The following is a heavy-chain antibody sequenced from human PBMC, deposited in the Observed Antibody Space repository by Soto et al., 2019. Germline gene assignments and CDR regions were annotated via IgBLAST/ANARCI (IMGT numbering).Heavy chain of an antibody. D-gene: IGHD3-3*01. V-gene: IGHV4-34*01. J-gene: IGHJ4*02. CDR1: GGSFSGYY. Sequence: QVQLQQWGAGLLKPSETLSLTCAVYGGSFSGYYWSWIRQPPGKGLEWIGEINHSGSTNYNPSLKTATTVSVDNTSNNFSRKRGPVPAADKAVYYGARAPPGGVYDFWSDYYKGGGYFDYWGQGTLVTVSS. CDR2: INHSGST. CDR3: ARAPPGGVYDFWSDYYKGGGYFDY.